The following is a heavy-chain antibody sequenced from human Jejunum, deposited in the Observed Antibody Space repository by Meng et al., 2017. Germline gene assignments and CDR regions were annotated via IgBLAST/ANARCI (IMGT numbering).Heavy chain of an antibody. CDR2: IYYSGST. J-gene: IGHJ3*02. D-gene: IGHD3-10*01. CDR3: ARVVYRYGLGAFNI. Sequence: SETLSLTCTVSGGSLTNNYWIWIRQPPGKGLGWLGYIYYSGSTNYNPSLKSRVTMSVDTPKNQFSLKLSSVTAADTAMYYCARVVYRYGLGAFNIWGPGTMVTVSS. V-gene: IGHV4-59*01. CDR1: GGSLTNNY.